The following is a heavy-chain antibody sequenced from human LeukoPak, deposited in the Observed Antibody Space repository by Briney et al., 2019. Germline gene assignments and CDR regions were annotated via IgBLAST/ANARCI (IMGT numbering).Heavy chain of an antibody. CDR2: IYYSGST. CDR1: GGSISSSSHY. Sequence: SETLSLTCTVSGGSISSSSHYWGWIRQPPGKGLEWIGSIYYSGSTYYNPSLKSRVTISVDTSKNQFSLKLSSVTAADTAVYYCAREEPRRRLKFDTFDYWGQGTLVTVSS. V-gene: IGHV4-39*07. J-gene: IGHJ4*02. D-gene: IGHD6-25*01. CDR3: AREEPRRRLKFDTFDY.